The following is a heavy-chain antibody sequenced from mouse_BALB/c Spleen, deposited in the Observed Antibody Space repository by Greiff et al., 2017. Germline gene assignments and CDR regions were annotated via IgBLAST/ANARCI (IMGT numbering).Heavy chain of an antibody. J-gene: IGHJ2*01. D-gene: IGHD3-1*01. CDR3: ARSRGYYFDY. V-gene: IGHV5-6-3*01. Sequence: EVKLVESGGGLVQPGGSLKLSCAASGFTFSSYGMSWVRQTPDKRLELVATINSNCGSTYYPDSVKGRFTISRDNAKNTLYLQMSSLKSEDTAMYYCARSRGYYFDYWGQGTTLTVSS. CDR1: GFTFSSYG. CDR2: INSNCGST.